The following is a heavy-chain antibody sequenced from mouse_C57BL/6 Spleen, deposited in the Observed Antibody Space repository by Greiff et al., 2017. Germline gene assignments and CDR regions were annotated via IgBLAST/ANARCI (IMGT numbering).Heavy chain of an antibody. CDR1: GFTIKDDY. D-gene: IGHD4-1*01. Sequence: VQLQQSGAELVRPGASVKLSCTASGFTIKDDYMHWVKQRPEQGLEWIGLINPEHGDTDYASKFQGKATVTADTTSNTAYLQLSSLTSEDTAVYYCTTATGTHDYWGQGATLTVST. CDR2: INPEHGDT. V-gene: IGHV14-4*01. J-gene: IGHJ2*01. CDR3: TTATGTHDY.